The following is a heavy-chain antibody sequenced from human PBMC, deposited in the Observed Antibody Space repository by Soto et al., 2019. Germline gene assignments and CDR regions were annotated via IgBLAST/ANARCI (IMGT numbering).Heavy chain of an antibody. CDR1: GGSINSYY. CDR2: IYYSGST. CDR3: ARVSMVRGITYYYYYYGMDV. J-gene: IGHJ6*02. V-gene: IGHV4-59*01. Sequence: SETLSLTCTVSGGSINSYYWSWIRQTPGKGLEWIGYIYYSGSTSYNPSLKSRVTISVDTSKNQFSLKLSSVTAADTAVYYCARVSMVRGITYYYYYYGMDVWGRGTTVTVSS. D-gene: IGHD3-10*01.